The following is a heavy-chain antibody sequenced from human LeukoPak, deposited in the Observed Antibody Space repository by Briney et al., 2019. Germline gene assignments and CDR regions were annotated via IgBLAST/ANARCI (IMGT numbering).Heavy chain of an antibody. J-gene: IGHJ6*03. Sequence: GGSLRLSCAASGFTFSDYYMSWIRQAPGKGLEWVSYISSSGSTIYYADSVKGRFTISRDNAKNSLYLQMNSLRAEDTAVYYCARADSSGWKYYYYMDVWGKGTTVTISS. D-gene: IGHD6-19*01. CDR3: ARADSSGWKYYYYMDV. CDR1: GFTFSDYY. CDR2: ISSSGSTI. V-gene: IGHV3-11*04.